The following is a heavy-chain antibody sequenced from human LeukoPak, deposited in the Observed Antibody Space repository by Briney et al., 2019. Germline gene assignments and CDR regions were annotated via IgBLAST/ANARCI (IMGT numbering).Heavy chain of an antibody. V-gene: IGHV1-8*03. D-gene: IGHD6-13*01. CDR1: GYTFTSDD. CDR3: ASRVAAAQRRDYYYYMYV. J-gene: IGHJ6*03. CDR2: MNPNSGNT. Sequence: VSVKVSCKASGYTFTSDDINWVRQATGQGLEWMGCMNPNSGNTGYAQKFQGRVTITRNTSISTAYMELSSLRSEDTAVYYCASRVAAAQRRDYYYYMYVWGKGTTVTVSS.